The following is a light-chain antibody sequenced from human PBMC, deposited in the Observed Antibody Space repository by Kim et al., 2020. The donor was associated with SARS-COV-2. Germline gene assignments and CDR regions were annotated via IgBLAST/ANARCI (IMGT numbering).Light chain of an antibody. J-gene: IGLJ2*01. CDR3: SSYTSSSTVV. CDR2: DVS. CDR1: SSDVGGYSY. V-gene: IGLV2-14*03. Sequence: GQSITTSCAGTSSDVGGYSYVSWYQQRPGKAPKLMIYDVSNRPSGVSNRFSGSKSGNTASLTISGLQAEDEADYYCSSYTSSSTVVFGGGTQLTVL.